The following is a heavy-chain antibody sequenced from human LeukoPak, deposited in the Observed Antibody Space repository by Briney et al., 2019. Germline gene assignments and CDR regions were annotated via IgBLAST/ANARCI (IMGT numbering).Heavy chain of an antibody. V-gene: IGHV4-34*01. J-gene: IGHJ4*02. CDR2: INHSGST. CDR1: GGSFSGYY. Sequence: SETLSLTCAVYGGSFSGYYWSWIRQPPGKGLEWIGEINHSGSTNYNPSLKSRLTISVDTSKNQFSLKLSSVTAADTAVYYCARDATDYDFWSGLLGYWGQGTLVTVSS. CDR3: ARDATDYDFWSGLLGY. D-gene: IGHD3-3*01.